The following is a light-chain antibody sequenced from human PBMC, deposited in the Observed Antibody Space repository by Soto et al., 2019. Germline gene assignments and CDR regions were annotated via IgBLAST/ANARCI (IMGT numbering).Light chain of an antibody. V-gene: IGKV4-1*01. J-gene: IGKJ1*01. CDR1: QSVLYSSNNKNY. CDR3: QQFYNSPWT. Sequence: DIVMTQSPDSLAVSLGERATINCKSSQSVLYSSNNKNYLCWYQQQPGQPPKLLIYWASTRESGVPDRFSGSGSGTDFTRTISSLQAENVAVYYCQQFYNSPWTFGQGTRVEIK. CDR2: WAS.